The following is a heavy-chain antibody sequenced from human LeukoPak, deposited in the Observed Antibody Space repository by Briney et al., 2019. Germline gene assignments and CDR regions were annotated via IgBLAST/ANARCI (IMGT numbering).Heavy chain of an antibody. D-gene: IGHD3-3*01. CDR2: IFYSGST. V-gene: IGHV4-39*07. CDR3: ARVYYGEAFDI. J-gene: IGHJ3*02. Sequence: SETLSLTCTVSGGSISRSDYYWGWIRQPPGKGLEWIGSIFYSGSTYYNASLKSRVTISVDTSKNQFSLKMTSVTAADTAVYYCARVYYGEAFDIWGQGTMVTVSS. CDR1: GGSISRSDYY.